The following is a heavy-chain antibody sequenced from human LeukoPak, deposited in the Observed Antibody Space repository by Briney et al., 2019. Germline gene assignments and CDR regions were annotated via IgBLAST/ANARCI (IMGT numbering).Heavy chain of an antibody. CDR3: ARPYRYCSGGSCYPDAVDI. CDR2: IIPIFGTA. D-gene: IGHD2-15*01. CDR1: GGTFSSYA. V-gene: IGHV1-69*05. J-gene: IGHJ3*02. Sequence: SVKVSCKASGGTFSSYAISWVRQAPGQGLEWMGRIIPIFGTANYAQKFQGRVTITTDESTSTAYMELSSLRSEDTAVYYCARPYRYCSGGSCYPDAVDIWGQGTMVTVSS.